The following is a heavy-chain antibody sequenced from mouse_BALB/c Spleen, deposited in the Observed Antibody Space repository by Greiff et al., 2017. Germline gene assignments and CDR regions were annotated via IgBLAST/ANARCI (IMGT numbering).Heavy chain of an antibody. CDR1: GYTFTNYG. V-gene: IGHV9-1*02. CDR2: INTYTGEP. CDR3: ARYYRYEAMDY. D-gene: IGHD2-14*01. Sequence: LMESGPELKKPGETVKISCKASGYTFTNYGMNWVKQAPGKGLKWMGWINTYTGEPTYADDFKGRFAFSLETSASTAYLQINNLKNEDMATYFCARYYRYEAMDYWGQGTSVTVSS. J-gene: IGHJ4*01.